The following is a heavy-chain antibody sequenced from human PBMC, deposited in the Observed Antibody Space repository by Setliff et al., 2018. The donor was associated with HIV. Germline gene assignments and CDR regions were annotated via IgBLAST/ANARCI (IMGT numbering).Heavy chain of an antibody. CDR3: ARDGFALFGVDYHYMDV. Sequence: GGSLRLSCAASGFTFGHYGVHWVRQAPGKGLEWVAAIWYDGSNKYYGDSVRGRFSISRDESKNTVYVQMNSLRTEDTAVYYCARDGFALFGVDYHYMDVWGKGTTVTV. V-gene: IGHV3-33*01. CDR1: GFTFGHYG. CDR2: IWYDGSNK. D-gene: IGHD3-3*01. J-gene: IGHJ6*03.